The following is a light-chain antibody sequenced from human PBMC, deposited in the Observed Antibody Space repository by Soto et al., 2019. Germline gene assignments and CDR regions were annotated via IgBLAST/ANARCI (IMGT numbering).Light chain of an antibody. Sequence: QSALTQPPSASGSPGQSVIISCTGTSSDVGGYNYVSWYQQHPGKAPKLMIYEVSKRPSGVPDRFSGSKSGNTASLTVSGLQAEDEADYYCISHAVDNNVVFGGGTKLTVL. CDR3: ISHAVDNNVV. CDR2: EVS. V-gene: IGLV2-8*01. CDR1: SSDVGGYNY. J-gene: IGLJ3*02.